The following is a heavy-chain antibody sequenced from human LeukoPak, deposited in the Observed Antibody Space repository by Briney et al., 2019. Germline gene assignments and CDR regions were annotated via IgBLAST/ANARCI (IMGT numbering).Heavy chain of an antibody. D-gene: IGHD3-10*01. CDR1: GGSISSGGYY. CDR2: IYYSGST. J-gene: IGHJ4*02. V-gene: IGHV4-31*03. CDR3: AGILLGFGGGDY. Sequence: PSETLSLTCTVSGGSISSGGYYWSWIRQHPGKGLEWIGYIYYSGSTYYNPSLKSRVTISVDTSKNQFSLKLSFVTAADTAVYYGAGILLGFGGGDYWGQGTLVTVSS.